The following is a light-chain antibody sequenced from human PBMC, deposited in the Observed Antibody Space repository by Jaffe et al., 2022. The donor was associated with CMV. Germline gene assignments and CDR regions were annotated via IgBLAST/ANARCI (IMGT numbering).Light chain of an antibody. CDR2: GAS. Sequence: EIVMTQSPATLSVSPGERATLSCRASQSVTSNLAWYQQRPGQAPRLLIYGASSRATGIPARFSGSGSGTEFTLTISSLQSEDFAVYFCLHYDNWVGTFGQGTKVEIK. CDR1: QSVTSN. V-gene: IGKV3-15*01. CDR3: LHYDNWVGT. J-gene: IGKJ1*01.